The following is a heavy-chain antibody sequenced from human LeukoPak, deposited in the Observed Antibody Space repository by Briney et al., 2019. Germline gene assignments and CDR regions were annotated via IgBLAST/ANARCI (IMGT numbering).Heavy chain of an antibody. V-gene: IGHV3-48*03. J-gene: IGHJ4*02. D-gene: IGHD6-19*01. CDR2: ISSSGSTI. CDR1: GFTFSSYE. Sequence: GGSLRLSCAASGFTFSSYEMNWVRQAPGKGLEWVSCISSSGSTIYYADSVKGRFTISRDNAKTSLYLQMSSLRAEDTAVYYCARDGGIAVAAEVYFDYWGQGTLVTVSS. CDR3: ARDGGIAVAAEVYFDY.